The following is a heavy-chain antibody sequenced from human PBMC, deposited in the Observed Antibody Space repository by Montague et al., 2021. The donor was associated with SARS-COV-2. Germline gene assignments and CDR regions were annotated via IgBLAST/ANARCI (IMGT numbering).Heavy chain of an antibody. Sequence: SETLSLTCEVSGGSISSYYRSWIRQSPGKGLEWIGYVHYTGSTKYNPSLKTRVTLSLDTPKNRFSLKLSSVTAADTAVYYCARDEGSSGHDYWGQGTLVTVSS. J-gene: IGHJ4*02. V-gene: IGHV4-59*01. CDR3: ARDEGSSGHDY. CDR2: VHYTGST. D-gene: IGHD3-22*01. CDR1: GGSISSYY.